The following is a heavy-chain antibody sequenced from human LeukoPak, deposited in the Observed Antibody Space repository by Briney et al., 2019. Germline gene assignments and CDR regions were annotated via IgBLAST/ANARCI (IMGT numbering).Heavy chain of an antibody. CDR3: ATDFNWAWNY. J-gene: IGHJ4*02. Sequence: PGGSLRLSCVVSGFRLRTYGMHWVRQAPSKGLEWVSFIRNVGNDKYYAQSVKGRFTISRDDSKNTQYLQMNSLRGEDTAVYYCATDFNWAWNYWGQGTLVTVSS. D-gene: IGHD7-27*01. CDR1: GFRLRTYG. CDR2: IRNVGNDK. V-gene: IGHV3-30*02.